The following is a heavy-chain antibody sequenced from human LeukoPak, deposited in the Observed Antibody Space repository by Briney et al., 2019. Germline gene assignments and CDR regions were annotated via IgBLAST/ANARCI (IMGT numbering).Heavy chain of an antibody. CDR1: GFTFSRYA. CDR2: ISYDGRNK. D-gene: IGHD4-23*01. J-gene: IGHJ4*02. Sequence: PGRSLSLSCAASGFTFSRYAMHWVRQAPGKGLEWVAIISYDGRNKYYADSVKGRFTISRDNAKNSLYLQMNSLRAEDTAVYYCARSSRELRGYAPWEVMPPFDYWGQGTLVTVSS. CDR3: ARSSRELRGYAPWEVMPPFDY. V-gene: IGHV3-30*04.